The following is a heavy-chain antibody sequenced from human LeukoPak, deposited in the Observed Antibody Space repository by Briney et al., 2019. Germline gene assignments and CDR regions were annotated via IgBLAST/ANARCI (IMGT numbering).Heavy chain of an antibody. CDR2: INPNSDDT. CDR1: GYTFTSYG. Sequence: ASVKVSCKASGYTFTSYGISWVRQAPGQGLEWMGWINPNSDDTNYAQKFQGRVTMTRDTSKSSAYMEVSSLTSDDTAVYYCGRNGGGIGYWGQGTLVIVSS. J-gene: IGHJ4*02. D-gene: IGHD3-16*01. CDR3: GRNGGGIGY. V-gene: IGHV1-2*02.